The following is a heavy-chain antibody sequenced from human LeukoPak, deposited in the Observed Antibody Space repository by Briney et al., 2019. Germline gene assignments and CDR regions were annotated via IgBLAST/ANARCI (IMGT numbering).Heavy chain of an antibody. CDR3: ARERTLYVSGSGYGMDV. D-gene: IGHD3-10*01. V-gene: IGHV3-33*08. CDR2: IWYDGSNK. J-gene: IGHJ6*02. CDR1: GFTFGSYN. Sequence: GGSLRLSCAASGFTFGSYNMNWVRQAPGKGLEWVALIWYDGSNKYNADSVKGRFTISRDSSKNTLYLEMSSLRAEDTAVYFCARERTLYVSGSGYGMDVWGQGTTVTVSS.